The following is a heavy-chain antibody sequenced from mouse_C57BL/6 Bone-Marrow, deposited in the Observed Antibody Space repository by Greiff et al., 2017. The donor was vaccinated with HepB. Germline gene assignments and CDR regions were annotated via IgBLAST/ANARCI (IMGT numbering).Heavy chain of an antibody. CDR3: ARKEWSNYGGYFDV. CDR2: IWSGGST. D-gene: IGHD2-5*01. J-gene: IGHJ1*03. V-gene: IGHV2-2*01. CDR1: GFSLTSYG. Sequence: QVQLKESGPGLVQPSQSLSITCTVSGFSLTSYGVHWVRQSPGKGLEWLGVIWSGGSTDYNAAFISRLSISKDNSKSQVFFKMNSLQADDTAIYYCARKEWSNYGGYFDVWGTGTTVTVSS.